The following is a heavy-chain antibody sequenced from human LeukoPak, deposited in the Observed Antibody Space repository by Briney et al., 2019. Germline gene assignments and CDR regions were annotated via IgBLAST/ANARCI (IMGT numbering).Heavy chain of an antibody. J-gene: IGHJ2*01. CDR1: GGSISTTTYY. V-gene: IGHV4-61*05. D-gene: IGHD6-13*01. CDR2: IYYSGST. CDR3: ARVYYSSSYDYWYFDL. Sequence: TSETLSLSCIVSGGSISTTTYYWAWVRQPPGKGLEWIGYIYYSGSTNYNPSLKSRVTISVDTSKNQFSLKLSSVTAADTAVYYCARVYYSSSYDYWYFDLWGRGTLVTVSS.